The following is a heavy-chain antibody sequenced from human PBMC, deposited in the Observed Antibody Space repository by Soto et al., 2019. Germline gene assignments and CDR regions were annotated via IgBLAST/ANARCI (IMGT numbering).Heavy chain of an antibody. CDR3: ARIPVDTYITSSLDP. Sequence: SEALSLTCSLSGDSVTRCDYYCVWIRQHPGKGLEWIGYIYYSGNTNYSPSLKSRVAISLDTSHHQFSLKLSSVTAADTDVYFCARIPVDTYITSSLDPWGQGTLVTVSP. D-gene: IGHD1-20*01. J-gene: IGHJ5*01. CDR1: GDSVTRCDYY. CDR2: IYYSGNT. V-gene: IGHV4-61*08.